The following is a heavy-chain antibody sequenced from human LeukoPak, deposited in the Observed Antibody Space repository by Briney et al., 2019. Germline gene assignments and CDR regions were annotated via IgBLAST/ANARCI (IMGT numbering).Heavy chain of an antibody. CDR1: GGSISSSSYY. Sequence: PSETLSLTCTVSGGSISSSSYYWGWIRQPPGKGLEWIGSIYYSGSTYYNPSLKSRVTISVDTSKNQFSLKLSSVTAADTAVYYCARGSDYGDYRFDYWGQGTLVTVSS. V-gene: IGHV4-39*07. D-gene: IGHD4-17*01. CDR2: IYYSGST. J-gene: IGHJ4*02. CDR3: ARGSDYGDYRFDY.